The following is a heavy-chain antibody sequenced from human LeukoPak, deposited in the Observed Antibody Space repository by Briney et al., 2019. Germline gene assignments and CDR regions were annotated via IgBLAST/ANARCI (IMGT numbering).Heavy chain of an antibody. V-gene: IGHV3-23*01. CDR3: AKLDIIGVVLRATPLVY. Sequence: GGSLRLSCVGSGFTFRSHAMSWVRQAPEKGLEFVSGIYENGGTTYYADSVKGRFTISRDNSKNTLYLQMNSLRAEDTAVYYCAKLDIIGVVLRATPLVYWGQGTLVTVSS. D-gene: IGHD1-26*01. CDR1: GFTFRSHA. J-gene: IGHJ4*02. CDR2: IYENGGTT.